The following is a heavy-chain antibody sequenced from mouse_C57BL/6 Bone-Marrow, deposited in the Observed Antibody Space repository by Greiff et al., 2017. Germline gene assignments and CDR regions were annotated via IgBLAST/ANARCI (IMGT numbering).Heavy chain of an antibody. J-gene: IGHJ4*01. Sequence: EVKLVESGGGLVKPGGSLKLSCAASGFTFSDYGMHWVRQAPEKGLEWVAYISSGSSTIYYADTVKGRFTISRDNAKNTLCLQMTSLRSEDTAMYYCARQGTTDAMDYWGQGTSVTVSS. D-gene: IGHD1-1*01. CDR2: ISSGSSTI. CDR3: ARQGTTDAMDY. CDR1: GFTFSDYG. V-gene: IGHV5-17*01.